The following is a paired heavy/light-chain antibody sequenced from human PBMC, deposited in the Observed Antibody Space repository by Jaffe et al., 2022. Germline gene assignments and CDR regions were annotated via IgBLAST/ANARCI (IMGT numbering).Heavy chain of an antibody. CDR3: ARDAPMRAWLRLSQAFDI. D-gene: IGHD5-12*01. J-gene: IGHJ3*02. V-gene: IGHV1-18*01. CDR1: GYTFTSYG. CDR2: ISAYNGNT. Sequence: QVQLVQSGAEVKKPGASVKVSCKASGYTFTSYGISWVRQAPGQGLEWMGWISAYNGNTNYAQKLQGRVTMTTDTSTSTAYMELRSLRSDDTAVYYCARDAPMRAWLRLSQAFDIWGQGTMVTVSS.
Light chain of an antibody. CDR3: QQYNNWPPEIT. CDR1: QSVSSN. Sequence: EIVMTQSPATLSVSPGERATLSCRASQSVSSNLAWYQQKPGQAPRLLIYGASTRATGIPARFSGSGSGTEFTLTISSLQSEDFAVYYCQQYNNWPPEITFGGGTKVEIK. J-gene: IGKJ4*01. V-gene: IGKV3-15*01. CDR2: GAS.